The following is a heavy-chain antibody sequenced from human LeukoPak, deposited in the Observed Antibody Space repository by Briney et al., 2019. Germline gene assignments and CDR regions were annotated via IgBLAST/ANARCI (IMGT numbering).Heavy chain of an antibody. CDR1: GGSISSYY. CDR3: AREYSGSYWTGYYFDY. CDR2: IYNSGTT. V-gene: IGHV4-4*07. D-gene: IGHD1-26*01. J-gene: IGHJ4*02. Sequence: SETLSLTCTVSGGSISSYYWSWIRRPAGRGLEWIGRIYNSGTTNYNPSLKSRVTMSVDTSKNHLSLKLSSVTAADTAVYYCAREYSGSYWTGYYFDYWGQGTLVTVSS.